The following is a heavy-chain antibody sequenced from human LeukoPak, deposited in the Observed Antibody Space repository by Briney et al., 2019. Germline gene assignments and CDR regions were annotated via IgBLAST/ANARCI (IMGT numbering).Heavy chain of an antibody. CDR1: GFTFRNYW. D-gene: IGHD5-24*01. CDR3: ARVGTATIVYDS. Sequence: GGSLRLSCAASGFTFRNYWMVWVRQAPGKGLEWVANIKKDGSEKYYVDSVRGRFTISRDNAKNSLYLQMNSLRAEDTAVYYCARVGTATIVYDSWGQGTLVTVSS. V-gene: IGHV3-7*01. J-gene: IGHJ4*02. CDR2: IKKDGSEK.